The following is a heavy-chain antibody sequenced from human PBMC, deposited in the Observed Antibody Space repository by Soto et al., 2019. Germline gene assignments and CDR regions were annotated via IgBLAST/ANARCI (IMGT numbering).Heavy chain of an antibody. CDR2: IIPILGIA. CDR1: GGTFSSYT. Sequence: GASVKVSCKASGGTFSSYTISWVRQAPEQGLEWMGRIIPILGIANYAQKFQGRVTITADKSTSTAYMELSSLRSEDTAVYYCARAIYIVAPFDYWGQGTLVTVSS. CDR3: ARAIYIVAPFDY. V-gene: IGHV1-69*02. D-gene: IGHD5-12*01. J-gene: IGHJ4*02.